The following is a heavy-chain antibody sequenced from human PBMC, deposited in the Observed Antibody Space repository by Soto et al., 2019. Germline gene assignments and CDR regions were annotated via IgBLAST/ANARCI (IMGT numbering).Heavy chain of an antibody. J-gene: IGHJ6*02. Sequence: QIQLVQSGPEVRKPGASVKVSCKASGYIFSNFGISWVRQAPGQGLEWMGWISGYSDNTNYAQKFQDRVRMTTDISTSTAYMELTTLRPEDTAVYYCAKDASSWFYYYYGMDVWGQGTTVTVSS. V-gene: IGHV1-18*01. CDR3: AKDASSWFYYYYGMDV. D-gene: IGHD2-2*01. CDR2: ISGYSDNT. CDR1: GYIFSNFG.